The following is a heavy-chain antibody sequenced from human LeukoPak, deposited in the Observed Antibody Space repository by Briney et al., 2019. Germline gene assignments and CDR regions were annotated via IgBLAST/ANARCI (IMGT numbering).Heavy chain of an antibody. J-gene: IGHJ4*02. CDR1: GYTFTDYY. CDR2: INPNSGGT. Sequence: ASVTVSCKASGYTFTDYYIHWVRQAPGQGLEYMGRINPNSGGTNYAQKLQGRVTMTRDTSISTAYMEASSLRSDDTAVYYCARAIFGGPHDDWGQGTLVTVSS. V-gene: IGHV1-2*06. D-gene: IGHD3-10*02. CDR3: ARAIFGGPHDD.